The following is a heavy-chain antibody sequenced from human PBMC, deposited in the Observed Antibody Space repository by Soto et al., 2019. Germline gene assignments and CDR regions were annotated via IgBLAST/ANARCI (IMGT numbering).Heavy chain of an antibody. CDR2: IYYRGNT. D-gene: IGHD2-8*01. Sequence: SETLSLTCTVSGGSISSSSSYWGWIRQPPGKGLEWVGNIYYRGNTYYNPSLGSRVTISVDTSKNQFSLKLSSVTAADTAVYYCASSSWHGATMGYWFDPWGQGTLVTVSS. J-gene: IGHJ5*02. CDR3: ASSSWHGATMGYWFDP. CDR1: GGSISSSSSY. V-gene: IGHV4-39*01.